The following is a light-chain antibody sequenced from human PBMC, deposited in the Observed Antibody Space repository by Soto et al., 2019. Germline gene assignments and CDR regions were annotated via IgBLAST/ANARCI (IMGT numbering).Light chain of an antibody. Sequence: EIVMTQSPATLSVSPGERATLSCRARRGVSSNLAGNQQKPAQPPSLLTFGASTRATGIPARFSGSGSGTECTLTISSLQSEDFAVYYCQQYNNWPPWTCGEGTKVEIK. CDR2: GAS. V-gene: IGKV3-15*01. CDR1: RGVSSN. J-gene: IGKJ1*01. CDR3: QQYNNWPPWT.